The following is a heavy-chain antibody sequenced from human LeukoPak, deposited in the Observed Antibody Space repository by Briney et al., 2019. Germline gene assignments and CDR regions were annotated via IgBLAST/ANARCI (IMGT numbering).Heavy chain of an antibody. J-gene: IGHJ4*02. Sequence: GGSLRLSCAASGFTFDDYAMHWVRQAPGKGLEWVSGISWNSGSIGYADSVKGRFTISRDNAKNSLYLQMNSLRAEDTALYYCAKDMSFGYCSSTSCETLTTFDYWGQGTLVTVSS. CDR1: GFTFDDYA. V-gene: IGHV3-9*01. CDR3: AKDMSFGYCSSTSCETLTTFDY. CDR2: ISWNSGSI. D-gene: IGHD2-2*03.